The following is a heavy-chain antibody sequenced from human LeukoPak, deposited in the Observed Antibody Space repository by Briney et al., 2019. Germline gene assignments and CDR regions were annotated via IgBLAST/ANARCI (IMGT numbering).Heavy chain of an antibody. D-gene: IGHD3-10*01. J-gene: IGHJ4*02. CDR2: ISGGSDTT. CDR1: GFTFSSYA. CDR3: ARARAGSQPFDY. Sequence: GGSLRLSCAASGFTFSSYAMSWVRQAPGKGLEWVSAISGGSDTTYYADSVKGRFTISRDNAKNSLYLQMNSLRAEDTAVYYCARARAGSQPFDYWGQGTLVTVSS. V-gene: IGHV3-23*01.